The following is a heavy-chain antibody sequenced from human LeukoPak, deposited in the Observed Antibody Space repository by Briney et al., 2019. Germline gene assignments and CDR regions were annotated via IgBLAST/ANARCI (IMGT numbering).Heavy chain of an antibody. J-gene: IGHJ6*03. Sequence: PGGSLRLSCAASGFTFSSYEMNWVRQAPGKGLEWVSYISSSGSTIYYADSVKGRFTIYRDNAKNSLYLQMNSLRAEDTAVYYCAASIPFSNSYYYYYYMDVWGKGTTVTVSS. CDR1: GFTFSSYE. D-gene: IGHD2/OR15-2a*01. CDR2: ISSSGSTI. V-gene: IGHV3-48*03. CDR3: AASIPFSNSYYYYYYMDV.